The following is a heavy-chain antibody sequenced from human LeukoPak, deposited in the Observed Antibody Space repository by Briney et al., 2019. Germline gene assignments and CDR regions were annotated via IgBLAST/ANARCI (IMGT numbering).Heavy chain of an antibody. Sequence: GGSLRLSCAASGFTFSSYSMNWVRQAPGKGLEWVSYISSSSSTIYYADSVKGRFTISRDNAKNSLYLQMNSLRAEDTAVYYCARGQYYYDSSGSPKGYWGQGTLVTVSS. V-gene: IGHV3-48*01. J-gene: IGHJ4*02. D-gene: IGHD3-22*01. CDR1: GFTFSSYS. CDR2: ISSSSSTI. CDR3: ARGQYYYDSSGSPKGY.